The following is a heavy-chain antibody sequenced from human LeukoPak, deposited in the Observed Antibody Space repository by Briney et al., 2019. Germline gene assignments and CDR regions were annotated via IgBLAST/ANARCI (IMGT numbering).Heavy chain of an antibody. Sequence: SETLSLTRAVYGGSFSGYYWSWIRQPPGKGLEWIGEINHSGSTNYNPSLKSRVTISVDTSKNQFSLKLSSVTAADTAVYYCARSSQLRIAAAGIFDYWGQGTLVTVSS. D-gene: IGHD6-13*01. CDR1: GGSFSGYY. V-gene: IGHV4-34*01. CDR2: INHSGST. CDR3: ARSSQLRIAAAGIFDY. J-gene: IGHJ4*02.